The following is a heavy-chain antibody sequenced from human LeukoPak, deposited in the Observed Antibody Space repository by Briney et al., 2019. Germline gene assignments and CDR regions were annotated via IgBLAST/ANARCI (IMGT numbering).Heavy chain of an antibody. D-gene: IGHD3-10*02. V-gene: IGHV3-21*01. CDR1: GFTFSTYS. CDR2: ISSSSDYI. Sequence: GGSLRLSCAASGFTFSTYSMNWVRQAPGKGLEWVSSISSSSDYIYYADSVKGRFTISRDNAKNSLYLQMNSLRAEDTAVYYCAELGITMIGGVWGKGTTVTISS. CDR3: AELGITMIGGV. J-gene: IGHJ6*04.